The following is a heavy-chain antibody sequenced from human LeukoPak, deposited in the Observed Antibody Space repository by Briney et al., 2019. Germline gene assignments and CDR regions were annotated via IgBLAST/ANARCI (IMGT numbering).Heavy chain of an antibody. CDR1: GYTFTSYG. V-gene: IGHV1-18*01. J-gene: IGHJ6*03. D-gene: IGHD2-2*01. Sequence: GASVKVSCKASGYTFTSYGISWVRQAPEQGLEWMGWISAYNGNTNYAQKLQGRVTMTTDTSTSTAYMELRSLRSDDTAVYYCARGGGRYCSSTSCFAMDVWGKGTTVTVSS. CDR3: ARGGGRYCSSTSCFAMDV. CDR2: ISAYNGNT.